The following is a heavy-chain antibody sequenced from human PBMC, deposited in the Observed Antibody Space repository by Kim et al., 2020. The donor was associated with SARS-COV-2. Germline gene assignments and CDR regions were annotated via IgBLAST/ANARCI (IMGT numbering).Heavy chain of an antibody. D-gene: IGHD2-2*01. J-gene: IGHJ6*02. V-gene: IGHV3-23*01. CDR3: AKDICSSTSCYGYYYYYGMDV. Sequence: RFTISRDNSKNKLYLQMNSLRAEDTAVYYCAKDICSSTSCYGYYYYYGMDVWGQGTTVTVSS.